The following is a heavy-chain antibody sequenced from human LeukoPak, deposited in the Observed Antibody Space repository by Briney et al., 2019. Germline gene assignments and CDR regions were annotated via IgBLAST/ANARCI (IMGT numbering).Heavy chain of an antibody. CDR2: ISSSSSYI. V-gene: IGHV3-21*01. J-gene: IGHJ3*02. D-gene: IGHD1-26*01. Sequence: PGGSLRLSCAASGFTFSSYSMNWVRQAPGKGLEWVSYISSSSSYIYYADSVKGRFTISRDNAKNSLYLQMNSLRAEDTAVYYCARDHRVGATIDAFDIWGQGTMVTVSS. CDR3: ARDHRVGATIDAFDI. CDR1: GFTFSSYS.